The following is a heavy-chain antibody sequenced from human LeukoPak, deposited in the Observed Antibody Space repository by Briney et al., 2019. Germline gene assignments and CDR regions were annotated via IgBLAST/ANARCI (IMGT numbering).Heavy chain of an antibody. V-gene: IGHV1-2*02. CDR3: ARAGALRIAAAGNRLDY. CDR2: INPNSGGT. CDR1: GYTFTGYY. Sequence: ASVKVSCKASGYTFTGYYMHWGRQAPGQGLEWMGWINPNSGGTNYAQKFQGRVTMTRDTSISTAYMELSRLRSDDTAVYYCARAGALRIAAAGNRLDYWGQGTLVTVSS. J-gene: IGHJ4*02. D-gene: IGHD6-13*01.